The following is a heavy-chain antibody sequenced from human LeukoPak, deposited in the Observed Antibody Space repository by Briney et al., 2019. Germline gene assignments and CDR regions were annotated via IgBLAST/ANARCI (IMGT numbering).Heavy chain of an antibody. CDR2: IWYDGSNK. D-gene: IGHD4-23*01. CDR3: VRDRENSYFEY. J-gene: IGHJ4*02. V-gene: IGHV3-33*01. CDR1: RFTFKSYG. Sequence: PGRSLRLSCAASRFTFKSYGMHWVRQAPGKGLEGVAVIWYDGSNKFYADSVKGRFTISRDNSKNTLYLQMNSLRAEDTAVYYCVRDRENSYFEYWGQGTPVTVSS.